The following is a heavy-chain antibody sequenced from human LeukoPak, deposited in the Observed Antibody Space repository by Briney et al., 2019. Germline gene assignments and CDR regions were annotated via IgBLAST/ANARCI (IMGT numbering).Heavy chain of an antibody. CDR3: ARVRGIAVAGTASIYFDY. Sequence: PGGSLRLSCAASGFTFSSYWMSWVRQPPGKGLEWVANIKEDGSEKYYVDSVKGRFTISRDNAKNSLYLQMNSLRAEDTAVYYCARVRGIAVAGTASIYFDYWGQGTLVTVSS. CDR1: GFTFSSYW. J-gene: IGHJ4*02. D-gene: IGHD6-19*01. V-gene: IGHV3-7*01. CDR2: IKEDGSEK.